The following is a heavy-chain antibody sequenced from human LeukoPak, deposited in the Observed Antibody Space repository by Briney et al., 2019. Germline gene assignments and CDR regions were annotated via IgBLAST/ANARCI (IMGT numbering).Heavy chain of an antibody. V-gene: IGHV1-2*02. Sequence: ASVKVSCKASGYXFTDYYIHWVRQAPGQGLEWMGWINPNSGGTNYAQRFQGRVTMTRDTSISTAYMELSRLRSDDTAVYYCARERREYFDYWGQGTLVTVSS. CDR1: GYXFTDYY. CDR2: INPNSGGT. CDR3: ARERREYFDY. J-gene: IGHJ4*02.